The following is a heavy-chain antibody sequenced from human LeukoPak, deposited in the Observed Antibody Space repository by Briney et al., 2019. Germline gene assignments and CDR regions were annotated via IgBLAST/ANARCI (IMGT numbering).Heavy chain of an antibody. D-gene: IGHD4-17*01. J-gene: IGHJ4*02. CDR2: ISWNSGSL. CDR3: ATRYGGYGLRY. Sequence: PGRSLRLSCAASGFTFDDYAMRWVRQAPGKGLEWVSGISWNSGSLGYADSVKGRFTISRDNAKNSLYLQMNSLRAEDTALYYCATRYGGYGLRYWGQGTLVTVSS. V-gene: IGHV3-9*01. CDR1: GFTFDDYA.